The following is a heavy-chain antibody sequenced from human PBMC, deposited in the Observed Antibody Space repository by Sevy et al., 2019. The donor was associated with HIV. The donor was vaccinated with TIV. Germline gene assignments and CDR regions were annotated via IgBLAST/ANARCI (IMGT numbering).Heavy chain of an antibody. D-gene: IGHD2-15*01. CDR3: VRAIQLAASY. V-gene: IGHV3-7*02. J-gene: IGHJ4*02. CDR1: AINIRDYW. CDR2: INPDGSKI. Sequence: GGSLRLSCEASAINIRDYWMNWVRQAPGKGLEWVANINPDGSKIYYADSVKGRITISRDSAKNSVFLQMTSLGVEDTAVYYCVRAIQLAASYWGQGMLVTVSS.